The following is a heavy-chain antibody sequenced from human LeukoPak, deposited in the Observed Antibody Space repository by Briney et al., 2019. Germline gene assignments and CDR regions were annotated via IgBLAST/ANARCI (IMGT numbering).Heavy chain of an antibody. D-gene: IGHD6-25*01. CDR1: GFTFSSYA. CDR2: IWYDGSNR. Sequence: GGSLRLPCAASGFTFSSYAMHWVRQAPGKGLEWVANIWYDGSNRDYADFARGRFTISRDNSKSTLYLEVDRLTVDDTAIYYCARDREKRSPRNWFDPWGQGTLVTVSS. CDR3: ARDREKRSPRNWFDP. V-gene: IGHV3-33*08. J-gene: IGHJ5*02.